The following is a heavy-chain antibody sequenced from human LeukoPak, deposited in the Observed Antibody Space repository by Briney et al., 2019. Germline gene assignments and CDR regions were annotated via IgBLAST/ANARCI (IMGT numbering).Heavy chain of an antibody. Sequence: GGSLRLSCVASGFPFSNYAMSWVRQAPGKGLEWVSVISGSDTNTYYADSVKGRFTISRDNSKNTLYLQMNSLRAEDTAVYYCAKDLYSGSYTLDYWGQGTLVTVSS. CDR1: GFPFSNYA. J-gene: IGHJ4*02. CDR2: ISGSDTNT. D-gene: IGHD1-26*01. CDR3: AKDLYSGSYTLDY. V-gene: IGHV3-23*01.